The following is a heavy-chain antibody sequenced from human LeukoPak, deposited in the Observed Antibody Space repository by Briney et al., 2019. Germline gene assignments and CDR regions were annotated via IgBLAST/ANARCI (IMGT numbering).Heavy chain of an antibody. CDR3: ARDFRGPPPYCGGDCYSPSYFDY. J-gene: IGHJ4*02. CDR2: ISSSSSTI. Sequence: GGSLRLSCAASGFTFSSYSMNWVRQAPGKGLEWVSYISSSSSTIYYADSVKGRFTISRDNAKNSLYLQMNSLRAEDTAVYYCARDFRGPPPYCGGDCYSPSYFDYWGQGTLVTVSS. V-gene: IGHV3-48*01. D-gene: IGHD2-21*02. CDR1: GFTFSSYS.